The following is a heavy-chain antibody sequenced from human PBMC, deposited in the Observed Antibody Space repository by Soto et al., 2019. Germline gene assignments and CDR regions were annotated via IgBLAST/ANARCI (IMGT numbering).Heavy chain of an antibody. D-gene: IGHD2-2*01. CDR1: GGTFSSYA. Sequence: QVQLVQSGAEVKKPGSSVKVSCKASGGTFSSYAISWVRQAPGQGLEWMGGIIPISGTANYAQKFQGRVPITADESTSTAYMELSSLRSEDTAVYYCARSQGSSTSLEIYYYYYYGMDVWGQWTTVTVSS. CDR3: ARSQGSSTSLEIYYYYYYGMDV. CDR2: IIPISGTA. J-gene: IGHJ6*02. V-gene: IGHV1-69*01.